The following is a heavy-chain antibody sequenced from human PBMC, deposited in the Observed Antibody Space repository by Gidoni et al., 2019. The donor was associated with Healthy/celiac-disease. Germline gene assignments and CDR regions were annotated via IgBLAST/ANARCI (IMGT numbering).Heavy chain of an antibody. V-gene: IGHV3-23*01. CDR3: AKPDYCSGGSCYSGVFDY. Sequence: EAQLLESGGGLVQSVGSLRLSCAACGFTFRTYAMSWVRQAPGKGLEWVSAISGSGGSTYYADSVKGRFTISRDNSKNTLYLQMNSLRAEDTAVYYCAKPDYCSGGSCYSGVFDYWGQGTLVTVSS. J-gene: IGHJ4*02. D-gene: IGHD2-15*01. CDR2: ISGSGGST. CDR1: GFTFRTYA.